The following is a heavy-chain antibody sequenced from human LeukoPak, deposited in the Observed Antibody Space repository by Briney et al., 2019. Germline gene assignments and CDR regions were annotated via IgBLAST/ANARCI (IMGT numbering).Heavy chain of an antibody. CDR1: GGTFSSYA. J-gene: IGHJ6*03. V-gene: IGHV1-69*01. Sequence: GSSVKVSCKASGGTFSSYAISWVRQAPGQGLEWMGGIIPIFGTANYAQKFQGRVTITADESTSTAYMELRSLRSDDTAVYYCARGSTNLDYYYYYMDVWGKGTTVTVSS. CDR3: ARGSTNLDYYYYYMDV. D-gene: IGHD5-24*01. CDR2: IIPIFGTA.